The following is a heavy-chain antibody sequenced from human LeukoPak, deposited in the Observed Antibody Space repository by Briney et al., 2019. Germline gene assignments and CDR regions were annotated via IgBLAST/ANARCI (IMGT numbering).Heavy chain of an antibody. D-gene: IGHD1-26*01. V-gene: IGHV3-53*01. CDR2: IYSGGST. CDR3: ASSGSGSYSDY. CDR1: GFTVSSNY. Sequence: GGSLRLSCAASGFTVSSNYMSWVRQAPGKGLEWVSVIYSGGSTYYADSVKGRFTISRDNSKNTLYLQMNSLRAEDTAVYYCASSGSGSYSDYWGQGTLVTVSS. J-gene: IGHJ4*02.